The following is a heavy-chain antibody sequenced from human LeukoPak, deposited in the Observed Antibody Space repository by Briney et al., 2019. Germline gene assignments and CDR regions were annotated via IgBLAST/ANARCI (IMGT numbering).Heavy chain of an antibody. CDR3: ARRGKYSYVYFDY. CDR2: IYPGDSDT. V-gene: IGHV5-51*01. CDR1: RYSFTTYW. D-gene: IGHD5-18*01. J-gene: IGHJ4*02. Sequence: GESLKISCKGSRYSFTTYWIGWVRQMPGKGLEWMGIIYPGDSDTRYSPSFQGQVTISVDKSISTASLQWSSLKASDTAMYYCARRGKYSYVYFDYWAQGTLSTASS.